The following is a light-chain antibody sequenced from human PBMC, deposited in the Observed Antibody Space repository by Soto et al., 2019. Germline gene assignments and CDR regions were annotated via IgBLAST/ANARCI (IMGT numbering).Light chain of an antibody. J-gene: IGKJ1*01. V-gene: IGKV3-15*01. CDR3: QQYNNLPSPWT. CDR1: QSVSSN. CDR2: GAS. Sequence: EIVMTQSPATLSVSPGERATLSCRASQSVSSNLAWYQQKPGQAPRLLIYGASTRATGIPARFSGSGSGTEFTLTISSLQSEDFAFYYCQQYNNLPSPWTFGQGTKVEIK.